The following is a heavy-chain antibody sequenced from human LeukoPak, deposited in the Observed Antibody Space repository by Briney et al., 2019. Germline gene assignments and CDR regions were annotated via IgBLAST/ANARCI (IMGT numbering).Heavy chain of an antibody. CDR3: AREMVGYDSSGLADYYYYYMDV. Sequence: SETLSLTCTVSGGSIISNSYYWGWIRQPPGKGLEWIGSIYYTGSTYYNPSLKSRVTISVDTSKNQFSLKLSSVTAADTAVYYCAREMVGYDSSGLADYYYYYMDVWGKGTTVTISS. D-gene: IGHD3-22*01. J-gene: IGHJ6*03. CDR2: IYYTGST. V-gene: IGHV4-39*07. CDR1: GGSIISNSYY.